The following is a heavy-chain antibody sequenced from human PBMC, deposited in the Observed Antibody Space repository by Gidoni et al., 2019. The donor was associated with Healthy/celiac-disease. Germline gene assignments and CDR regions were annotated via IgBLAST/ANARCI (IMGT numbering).Heavy chain of an antibody. V-gene: IGHV3-21*01. J-gene: IGHJ6*03. CDR3: ARDSEWLRPLSYMDV. CDR1: GFPFSSYS. Sequence: EVQLVESGGGLVKPGGSLRLSGAASGFPFSSYSMNWVRQAPGQGLGWVSSISSSSSYIYYADSVKGRFTISRDNAKNSLYLQMNSLRAEDTAVYYCARDSEWLRPLSYMDVWGKGTTVTVSS. D-gene: IGHD5-12*01. CDR2: ISSSSSYI.